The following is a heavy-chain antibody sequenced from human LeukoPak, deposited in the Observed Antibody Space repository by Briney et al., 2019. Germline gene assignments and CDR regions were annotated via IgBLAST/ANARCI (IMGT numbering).Heavy chain of an antibody. CDR1: GFTFSSYW. D-gene: IGHD1-26*01. Sequence: GGSLRLSCAASGFTFSSYWMHWVRHAPGKGLVWVSRINSDGSSTSYADSVKGRFTISRDNAKNTLYLQMNSLRAEDTAVYYCARAVVGATIDYWGQGTLVTVSS. CDR2: INSDGSST. CDR3: ARAVVGATIDY. J-gene: IGHJ4*02. V-gene: IGHV3-74*01.